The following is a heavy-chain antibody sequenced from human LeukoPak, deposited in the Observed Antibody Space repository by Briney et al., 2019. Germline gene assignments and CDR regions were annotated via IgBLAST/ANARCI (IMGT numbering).Heavy chain of an antibody. V-gene: IGHV3-74*01. D-gene: IGHD3-22*01. CDR3: ARAPSEIGGYYPEYFRH. CDR2: IKSDGTT. CDR1: GFTFSSYW. Sequence: GGSLRLSCAASGFTFSSYWMHWVRQAPGKGLVWVSRIKSDGTTNYADSVKGRFTISRDNAKNTLSLQMDSLRAEDTGVYYCARAPSEIGGYYPEYFRHWGQGTLVTVSS. J-gene: IGHJ1*01.